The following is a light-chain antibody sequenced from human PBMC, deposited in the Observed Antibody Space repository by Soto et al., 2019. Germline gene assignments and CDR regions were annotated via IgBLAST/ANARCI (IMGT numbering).Light chain of an antibody. V-gene: IGKV3-20*01. J-gene: IGKJ2*01. CDR2: GAS. CDR3: QQYGRSPYT. CDR1: QSVSSSY. Sequence: EIVLTQSPGTLSLFPGERATLSCRASQSVSSSYLAWYQQKPGQAPRLLIYGASNRATGIPDRFSGSGSGTDFTLTISRLEPEDFAVYYCQQYGRSPYTFGQGTNLEIK.